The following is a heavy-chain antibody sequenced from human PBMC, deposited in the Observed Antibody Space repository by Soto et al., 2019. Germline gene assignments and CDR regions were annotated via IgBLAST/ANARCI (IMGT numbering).Heavy chain of an antibody. CDR1: GFTFSSYG. V-gene: IGHV3-30*18. CDR2: ISYDGSNK. J-gene: IGHJ6*02. D-gene: IGHD1-26*01. Sequence: LRLSCAASGFTFSSYGMHWVRQAPGKGLEWVAVISYDGSNKYYADSVKGRFTISRDNSKNTLYLQMNSLRAEDTAVYYCAKNQGVGSYHDYYYYGMDVWGQGTTVTVSS. CDR3: AKNQGVGSYHDYYYYGMDV.